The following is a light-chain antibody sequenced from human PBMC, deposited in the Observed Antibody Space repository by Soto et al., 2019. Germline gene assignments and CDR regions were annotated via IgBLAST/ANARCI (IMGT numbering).Light chain of an antibody. CDR1: SSNIGTNY. J-gene: IGLJ3*02. V-gene: IGLV1-47*01. CDR2: RND. Sequence: QSVLTQPPSTSGTPGQRVTISCSGSSSNIGTNYVYWYQQFPGTAPKLLIYRNDRRPSGVPDRFSGSKSGTSASLAISGLRSEDEADYYCAAWDDSLRGPLFGGGTKLTVL. CDR3: AAWDDSLRGPL.